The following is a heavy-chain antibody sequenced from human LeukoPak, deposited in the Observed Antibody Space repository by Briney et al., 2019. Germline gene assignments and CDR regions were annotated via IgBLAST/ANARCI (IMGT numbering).Heavy chain of an antibody. CDR2: IKQDGSEK. Sequence: PGGSLRLSCAASGFTFSSYGMHWVRQAPGRGLEWVANIKQDGSEKYYVDSVKGRLTISRDNAKNSLYLQMNSLRAEDTAVYYCARVYVGYCTNGVCYYYYYMDVWGKGTTVTVSS. J-gene: IGHJ6*03. D-gene: IGHD2-8*01. V-gene: IGHV3-7*01. CDR1: GFTFSSYG. CDR3: ARVYVGYCTNGVCYYYYYMDV.